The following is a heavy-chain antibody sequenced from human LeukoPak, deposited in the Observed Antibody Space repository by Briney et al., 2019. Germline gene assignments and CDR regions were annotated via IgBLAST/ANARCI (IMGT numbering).Heavy chain of an antibody. CDR2: IYYDGST. V-gene: IGHV4-59*01. D-gene: IGHD3/OR15-3a*01. Sequence: SETLCLTCSVSGGSISGYYWNCIRQPPGKGLEWIGYIYYDGSTNYNPSIKSRLTISFDTSENQFSLEVTSVTAADTAVYYCARRSHGDWFHFDLWGRGTLVTVSS. CDR3: ARRSHGDWFHFDL. J-gene: IGHJ2*01. CDR1: GGSISGYY.